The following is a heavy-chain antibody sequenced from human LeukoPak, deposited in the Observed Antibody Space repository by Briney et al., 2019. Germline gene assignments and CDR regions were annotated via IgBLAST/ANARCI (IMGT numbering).Heavy chain of an antibody. Sequence: SETLSLTCTVSGGSISSGSYYWSWIRQPAGKGLEWIGRIYTSGSTNYNPSLKSRVTISVDTSKNQFSLKLSSVAAADTAVYCCARDDTAMVNYWGQGTLVTVSS. J-gene: IGHJ4*02. CDR3: ARDDTAMVNY. D-gene: IGHD5-18*01. CDR1: GGSISSGSYY. V-gene: IGHV4-61*02. CDR2: IYTSGST.